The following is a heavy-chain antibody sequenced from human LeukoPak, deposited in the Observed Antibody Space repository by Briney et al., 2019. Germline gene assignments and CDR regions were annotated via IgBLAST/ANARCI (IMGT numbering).Heavy chain of an antibody. Sequence: ETLSLTCSVSGGSISSYSWNWIRQSPGKGLEWVGRIKRIIDGGTTDYAAPVKGRFTVSRDDSINTLYLQMSSLKTEDTAVYYCAAQGGSGDLRYWGQGTLVTVSS. CDR2: IKRIIDGGTT. CDR1: GGSISSYS. CDR3: AAQGGSGDLRY. D-gene: IGHD4-17*01. J-gene: IGHJ4*02. V-gene: IGHV3-15*07.